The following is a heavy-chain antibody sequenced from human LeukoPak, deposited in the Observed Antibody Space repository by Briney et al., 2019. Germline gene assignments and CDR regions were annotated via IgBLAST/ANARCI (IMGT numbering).Heavy chain of an antibody. V-gene: IGHV3-43*01. D-gene: IGHD6-19*01. J-gene: IGHJ4*02. Sequence: GGSLRLSCAASGFSFDDYTMHWVRQAPGKGLEWVSLISWDGVSTHYADSVKGRFTISRDNAKNSLYLQMNSLRAEDTAVYYCARDLELTAGWGQGTLVTVSS. CDR3: ARDLELTAG. CDR2: ISWDGVST. CDR1: GFSFDDYT.